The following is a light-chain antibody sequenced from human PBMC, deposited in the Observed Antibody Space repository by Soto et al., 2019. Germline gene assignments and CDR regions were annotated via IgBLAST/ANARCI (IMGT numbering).Light chain of an antibody. J-gene: IGLJ2*01. CDR2: GNS. CDR3: QSYDSNSSLL. CDR1: SSNIGAGYD. Sequence: QSVLTQPPSVSGAPGQRVTISCTGSSSNIGAGYDVHWYQQLPGTAPKLLIYGNSNRPSGVPDRFSGSKSGTSASLAITGLQAEDEADSYCQSYDSNSSLLFGGGTNLTVL. V-gene: IGLV1-40*01.